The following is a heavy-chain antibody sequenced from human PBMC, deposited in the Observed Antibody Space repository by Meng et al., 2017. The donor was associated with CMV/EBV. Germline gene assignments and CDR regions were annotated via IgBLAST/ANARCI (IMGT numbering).Heavy chain of an antibody. J-gene: IGHJ5*02. V-gene: IGHV3-21*01. CDR2: ISSSSSYI. CDR3: ARDHGPGIVVENWFDP. CDR1: GFTFSSYS. Sequence: EVQLVESGGGLVKPGGSLRLSCAASGFTFSSYSMNWVRQAPGKGLEWVSSISSSSSYIYYADSVKGRFTISRDNAKNSLYLQMNSLRAEDTAVYYCARDHGPGIVVENWFDPWGQGTLVTVSS. D-gene: IGHD2-2*01.